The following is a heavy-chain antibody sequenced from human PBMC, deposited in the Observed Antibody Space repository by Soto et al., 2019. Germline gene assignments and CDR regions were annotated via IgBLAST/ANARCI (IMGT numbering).Heavy chain of an antibody. CDR1: GYSISSGYY. D-gene: IGHD3-22*01. CDR3: AKTYYYDSSGYYYHAFDI. Sequence: SETLSLTCAVSGYSISSGYYWGWIRQPPGKGLEWIGSIYHSGSTYYNPSLKSRVTISVDTSKNQFSLKLSSVTAADTAVYYCAKTYYYDSSGYYYHAFDIWGQGTMVTVSS. CDR2: IYHSGST. J-gene: IGHJ3*02. V-gene: IGHV4-38-2*01.